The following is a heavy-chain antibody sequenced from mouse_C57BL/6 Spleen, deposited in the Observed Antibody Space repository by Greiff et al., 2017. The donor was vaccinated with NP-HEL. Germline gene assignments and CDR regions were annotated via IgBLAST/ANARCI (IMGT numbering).Heavy chain of an antibody. CDR2: INPSNGGT. CDR1: GYTFTSYW. CDR3: ARSSPYDGYYPYAMDY. Sequence: QVQLQQPGTELVKPGASVKLSCKASGYTFTSYWMHWVKQRPGQGLEWIGNINPSNGGTNYNEKFKSKATLTVDKSSSTAYMQLRSLTSEDSAVYYCARSSPYDGYYPYAMDYWGQGTSVTVSS. D-gene: IGHD2-3*01. V-gene: IGHV1-53*01. J-gene: IGHJ4*01.